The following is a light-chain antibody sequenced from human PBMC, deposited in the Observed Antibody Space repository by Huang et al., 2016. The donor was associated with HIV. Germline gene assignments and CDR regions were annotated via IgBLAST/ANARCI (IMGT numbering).Light chain of an antibody. J-gene: IGKJ1*01. CDR1: QSVLSSATNKNY. CDR2: WAS. CDR3: QQYYTSPQT. V-gene: IGKV4-1*01. Sequence: DIVMTQSPDSLAVSLGEAATLTCRSSQSVLSSATNKNYLAWFQQKSGQSPKLLLFWASTREAGVPARFSASGSGTHFTLTINNVKTEDVAIYYCQQYYTSPQTFGPGTRLEI.